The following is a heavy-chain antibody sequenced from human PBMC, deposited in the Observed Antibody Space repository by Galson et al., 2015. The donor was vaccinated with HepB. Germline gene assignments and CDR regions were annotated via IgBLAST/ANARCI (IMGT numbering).Heavy chain of an antibody. D-gene: IGHD2-2*01. J-gene: IGHJ5*02. V-gene: IGHV2-5*02. CDR1: GFSLSTSGVG. CDR3: AHNGYCSSTSCRKTRTGWFDP. Sequence: PALVKPTQTLTLTCTFSGFSLSTSGVGVGWIRQPPGKALEWLALIYWDDDKRYSPSLKSRLTITKDTPKNQVVLTMTNMDPVDTATYYCAHNGYCSSTSCRKTRTGWFDPWGQGTLVTVSS. CDR2: IYWDDDK.